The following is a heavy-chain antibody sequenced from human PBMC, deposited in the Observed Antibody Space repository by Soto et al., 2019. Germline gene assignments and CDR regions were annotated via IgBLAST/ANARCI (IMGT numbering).Heavy chain of an antibody. CDR3: ARPLGDSSGWYESIFDY. CDR2: MNPNSGNT. CDR1: GYTFTSYD. D-gene: IGHD6-19*01. J-gene: IGHJ4*02. Sequence: ASVKVSCKASGYTFTSYDINWVRQATGQGLEWMGWMNPNSGNTGYAQKFQGRVTMTRNTSISTAYMELSSLRSEDTAVYYCARPLGDSSGWYESIFDYWGQGTLVTVSS. V-gene: IGHV1-8*01.